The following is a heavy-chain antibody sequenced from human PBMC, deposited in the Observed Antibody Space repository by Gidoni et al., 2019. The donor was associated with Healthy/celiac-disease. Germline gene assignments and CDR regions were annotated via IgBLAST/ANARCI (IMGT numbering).Heavy chain of an antibody. CDR3: ARSHGYSYGYQWGYFDY. J-gene: IGHJ4*02. CDR2: IYYSGGT. D-gene: IGHD5-18*01. Sequence: QLQLQESGPGLVKPSETLSLTCTVPGGSISCSSSYWGWIRQPPGKGLEWIGSIYYSGGTYYNPSLKRRVTISVDTSKNQFSLKLSSVTAADTAVYYCARSHGYSYGYQWGYFDYWGQGTLVTVSS. V-gene: IGHV4-39*01. CDR1: GGSISCSSSY.